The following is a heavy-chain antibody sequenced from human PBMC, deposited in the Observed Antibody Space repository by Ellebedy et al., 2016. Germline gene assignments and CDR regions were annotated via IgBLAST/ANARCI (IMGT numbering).Heavy chain of an antibody. D-gene: IGHD2-2*01. V-gene: IGHV4-31*03. CDR3: ARQQSGYCSSTSCYGGDNWFDP. CDR1: GGSISSGGYY. J-gene: IGHJ5*02. CDR2: IYYSGST. Sequence: SETLSLTCTVSGGSISSGGYYWSWIRQHPGKGLEWIGYIYYSGSTYYNPSLKSRVTISVDTSKNQFSLKLSSVTAADTAVYYCARQQSGYCSSTSCYGGDNWFDPWGQGTLVTVSS.